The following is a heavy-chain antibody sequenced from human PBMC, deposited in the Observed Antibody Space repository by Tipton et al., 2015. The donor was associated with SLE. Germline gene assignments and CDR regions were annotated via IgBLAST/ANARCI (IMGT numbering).Heavy chain of an antibody. CDR3: ARGPGSSSTEPDRESFFYYGMDV. D-gene: IGHD6-6*01. CDR1: SGSVSSGAYY. Sequence: TLSLTCTVSSGSVSSGAYYWSWIRQHPGKGLEWIGYVFSSGTTYYNPSLKGRLSLSLDTSQNQLSLKLSSVTSADTAVYYCARGPGSSSTEPDRESFFYYGMDVWGQGTTVTVPS. J-gene: IGHJ6*02. CDR2: VFSSGTT. V-gene: IGHV4-31*03.